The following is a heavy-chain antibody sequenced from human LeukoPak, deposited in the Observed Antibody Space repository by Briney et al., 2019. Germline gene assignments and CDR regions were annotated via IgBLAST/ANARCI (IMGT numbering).Heavy chain of an antibody. CDR2: IIPMLGKA. CDR1: GGSFNNYA. D-gene: IGHD3-10*01. J-gene: IGHJ6*02. CDR3: ARALPLPITVVRGEFYYYGMDV. Sequence: SVKVSCKASGGSFNNYAINWVRQAPGQGLEYMGGIIPMLGKANHAQKFQGRLTITADESTSAAYMELSSLRSEDTAVYYCARALPLPITVVRGEFYYYGMDVWGQGTTVTVSS. V-gene: IGHV1-69*10.